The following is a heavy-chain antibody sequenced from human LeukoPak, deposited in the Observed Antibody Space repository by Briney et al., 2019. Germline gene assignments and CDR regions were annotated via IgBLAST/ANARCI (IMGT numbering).Heavy chain of an antibody. J-gene: IGHJ3*02. D-gene: IGHD6-13*01. CDR2: INPNSGGT. CDR1: GYSFTGYY. CDR3: AVAGYSSSWALAALGI. Sequence: ASVKVSCKASGYSFTGYYMHWVRQAPGQGLEWMGRINPNSGGTNYAQKFQGRVTMTRDTSISTAYMELSRLRSDDTAVYYCAVAGYSSSWALAALGIWGQGTMVTVSS. V-gene: IGHV1-2*06.